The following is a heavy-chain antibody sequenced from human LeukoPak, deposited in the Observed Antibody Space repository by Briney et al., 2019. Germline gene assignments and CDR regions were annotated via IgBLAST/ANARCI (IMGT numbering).Heavy chain of an antibody. CDR3: ARVVVAATDWFDP. J-gene: IGHJ5*02. V-gene: IGHV4-31*03. D-gene: IGHD2-15*01. Sequence: SETLSLTCTVSGGSISSDGYYWSWIRQHPGKGLEWIGYIYYSGSTYYNPSLKSRVTISVDTSKNQFSLKLSSVTAADTAVYYCARVVVAATDWFDPWGLGTLVTVSS. CDR2: IYYSGST. CDR1: GGSISSDGYY.